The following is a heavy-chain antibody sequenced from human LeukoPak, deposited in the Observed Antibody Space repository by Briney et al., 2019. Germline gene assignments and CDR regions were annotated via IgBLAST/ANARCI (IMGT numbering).Heavy chain of an antibody. J-gene: IGHJ4*02. Sequence: GGSLRLSCAASGFTFSSYAMSWVRQAPGKGLEWVSVISGSGGSTYYADSVKGRFTISRDNSKNTLYLQMNSLRAEDTAVYYCTTILGGNIGGYWGQGTLVTVSS. CDR1: GFTFSSYA. CDR2: ISGSGGST. D-gene: IGHD4-23*01. V-gene: IGHV3-23*01. CDR3: TTILGGNIGGY.